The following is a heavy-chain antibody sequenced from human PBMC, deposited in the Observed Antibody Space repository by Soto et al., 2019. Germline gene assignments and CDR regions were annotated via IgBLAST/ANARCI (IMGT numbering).Heavy chain of an antibody. CDR2: INHSGST. J-gene: IGHJ4*02. V-gene: IGHV4-34*01. D-gene: IGHD3-3*01. CDR1: GGSFSGYY. CDR3: ARARFLEWLLSRYYFDY. Sequence: PSETLSLTCAVYGGSFSGYYWSWIRQPPGKGLEWIGEINHSGSTNYNPSLKSRVTISVDTSKNQFSLKLSSVTAADTAVYYCARARFLEWLLSRYYFDYWGQGTLVTVSS.